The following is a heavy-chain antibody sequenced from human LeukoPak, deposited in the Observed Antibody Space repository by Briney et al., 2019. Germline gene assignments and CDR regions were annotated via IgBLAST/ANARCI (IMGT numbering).Heavy chain of an antibody. CDR2: INWNGGST. J-gene: IGHJ4*02. CDR3: ARFGSSGYYFDY. CDR1: GFTFDDYG. V-gene: IGHV3-20*04. D-gene: IGHD3-22*01. Sequence: GGSLRLSXAASGFTFDDYGMSWVRQAPGKGLEWVSGINWNGGSTGYADSVKGRFTISRDNAKNSLYLQMNSLRAEDTALYYCARFGSSGYYFDYWGQGTLVTVSS.